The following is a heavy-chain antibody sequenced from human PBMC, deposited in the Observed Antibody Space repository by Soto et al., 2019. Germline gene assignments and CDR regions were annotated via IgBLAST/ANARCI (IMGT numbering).Heavy chain of an antibody. CDR3: ARSITVFGVVIKYYFDY. CDR1: GDSISSGDNY. D-gene: IGHD3-3*01. Sequence: SETLSLTCNVSGDSISSGDNYWSWIRQHPGKGLEWIGYIYFTGRTYYNPSLKSRVIISVDTSKNQFSLQLSSVTAADTAVYYCARSITVFGVVIKYYFDYWGQGAPVTVSS. J-gene: IGHJ4*02. CDR2: IYFTGRT. V-gene: IGHV4-31*03.